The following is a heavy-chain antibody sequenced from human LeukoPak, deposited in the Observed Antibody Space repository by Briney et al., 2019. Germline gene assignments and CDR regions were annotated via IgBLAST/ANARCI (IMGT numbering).Heavy chain of an antibody. CDR3: ARKGYYDILTGYYTS. J-gene: IGHJ4*02. D-gene: IGHD3-9*01. CDR2: FDPEDGET. Sequence: ASVKVSCKVSGYTLTELSMHWVRQAPGKGLEWMGGFDPEDGETIYAQKFQGRVTITADKSTSTAYMELSSLRSEDTAVYYCARKGYYDILTGYYTSWGQGTLVTVSS. CDR1: GYTLTELS. V-gene: IGHV1-24*01.